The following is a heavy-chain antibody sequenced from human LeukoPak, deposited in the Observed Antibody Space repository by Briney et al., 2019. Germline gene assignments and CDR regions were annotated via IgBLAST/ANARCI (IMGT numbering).Heavy chain of an antibody. J-gene: IGHJ3*02. V-gene: IGHV1-3*01. CDR3: ARDLAYCGGDCYPLGFDI. CDR2: INAGNGNT. D-gene: IGHD2-21*02. CDR1: GYTFTSYA. Sequence: ASVKVSCKASGYTFTSYAMHWVRQAPGQRLEWMGWINAGNGNTKYSQKFQGRVTITRDTSASTAYMELSSLRSEDTAVYYCARDLAYCGGDCYPLGFDIWGQGTMVTVSS.